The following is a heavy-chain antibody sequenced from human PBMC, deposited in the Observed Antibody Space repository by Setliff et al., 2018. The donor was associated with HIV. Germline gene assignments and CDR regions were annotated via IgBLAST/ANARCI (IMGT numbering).Heavy chain of an antibody. J-gene: IGHJ6*02. Sequence: SETLSLTCAVYGGSFSDYYWSWIRQPPGKGLEWIGYIYYSGSTNYNPSLKSRVTISVDTSKNHFSLKLRSVTAADTAVYYCARIFGDQGYYYGMDVWGQGTTVTVSS. V-gene: IGHV4-59*01. D-gene: IGHD3-3*01. CDR2: IYYSGST. CDR1: GGSFSDYY. CDR3: ARIFGDQGYYYGMDV.